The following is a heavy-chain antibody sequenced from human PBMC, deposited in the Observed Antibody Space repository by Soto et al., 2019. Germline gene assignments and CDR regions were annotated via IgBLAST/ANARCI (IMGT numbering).Heavy chain of an antibody. D-gene: IGHD6-13*01. J-gene: IGHJ6*02. CDR2: ISAYNGNT. V-gene: IGHV1-18*04. CDR1: GYTFTSYG. CDR3: ARVGEAAPYGMDV. Sequence: ASVKVSCKASGYTFTSYGISWVRQAPGQGLEWMGWISAYNGNTNYAQKLQGRVTMTTDTSTSTAYVELRSLRSDDTAVYYCARVGEAAPYGMDVWGQGTTVTVSS.